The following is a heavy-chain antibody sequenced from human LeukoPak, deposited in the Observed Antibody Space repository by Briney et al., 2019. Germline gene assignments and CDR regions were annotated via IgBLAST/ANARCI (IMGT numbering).Heavy chain of an antibody. V-gene: IGHV5-51*01. D-gene: IGHD3-22*01. J-gene: IGHJ4*02. CDR3: ARSYDSSGYPIHY. Sequence: GESLKISCKGSGYSFTSYWIGWVRQMPGKGLEWMGIIYPGDSDTRYSPSFRGQVTISADKSINTAYLQWSSLKASDTAMYYCARSYDSSGYPIHYWGQGTLVTVSS. CDR1: GYSFTSYW. CDR2: IYPGDSDT.